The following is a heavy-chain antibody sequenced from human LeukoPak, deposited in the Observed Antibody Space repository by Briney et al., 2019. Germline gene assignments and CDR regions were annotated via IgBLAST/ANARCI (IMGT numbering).Heavy chain of an antibody. Sequence: PGGSLRLSCAASGFNFGHYYMSWIRQAPGKGLEWVSSISGTGGETFSADSGRFTISRDNSKNMMYLQMNRLRADDTALYYCVRRDVYSTSSWGAFDIWGQGTLVTVSS. D-gene: IGHD6-6*01. CDR3: VRRDVYSTSSWGAFDI. CDR2: ISGTGGET. J-gene: IGHJ3*02. V-gene: IGHV3-23*01. CDR1: GFNFGHYY.